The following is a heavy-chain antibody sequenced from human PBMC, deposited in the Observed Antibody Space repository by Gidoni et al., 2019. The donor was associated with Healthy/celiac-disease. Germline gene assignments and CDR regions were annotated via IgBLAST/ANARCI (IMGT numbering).Heavy chain of an antibody. CDR2: ISSSSSYI. CDR3: ARGRTIQDSSGWSWYFDL. CDR1: GFTFSSSS. D-gene: IGHD6-19*01. J-gene: IGHJ2*01. V-gene: IGHV3-21*01. Sequence: EVQLVESGGGLVKPGGSLRLSCAASGFTFSSSSMNWVRQAPGKGLECVSSISSSSSYIYYADSVKGRFTISRDNAKNSLYLQMNSLRAEDTAVYYCARGRTIQDSSGWSWYFDLWGRGTLVTVSS.